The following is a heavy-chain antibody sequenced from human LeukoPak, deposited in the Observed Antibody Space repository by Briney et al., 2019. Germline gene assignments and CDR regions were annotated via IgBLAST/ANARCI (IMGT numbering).Heavy chain of an antibody. CDR1: GFTVSSNY. V-gene: IGHV3-53*01. Sequence: PGGSLRLSCAASGFTVSSNYMSWVRQAPGKGLEWVSVIFSSGSTYYADSVKGRYTISRDNTKNSLYLQMSSLRAEDTAVYYCATDRGWRTSGYYLYYFEYWGQGTLVTFSS. CDR3: ATDRGWRTSGYYLYYFEY. CDR2: IFSSGST. D-gene: IGHD3-3*01. J-gene: IGHJ4*02.